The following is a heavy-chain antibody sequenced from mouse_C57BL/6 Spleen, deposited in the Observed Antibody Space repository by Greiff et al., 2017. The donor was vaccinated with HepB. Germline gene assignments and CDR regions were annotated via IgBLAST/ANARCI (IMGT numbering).Heavy chain of an antibody. D-gene: IGHD1-1*01. J-gene: IGHJ1*03. CDR1: GFNIKDYY. CDR3: TITVVEPHWYFDV. CDR2: IDPEDGDT. V-gene: IGHV14-1*01. Sequence: VQLQQSGAELVRPGASVKLSCTASGFNIKDYYMHWVKQRPEQGLEWIGRIDPEDGDTEYAPKFQGKATMTAATSSTTAYLQLSSLTSEDTAVYYCTITVVEPHWYFDVWGTGTTVTVSS.